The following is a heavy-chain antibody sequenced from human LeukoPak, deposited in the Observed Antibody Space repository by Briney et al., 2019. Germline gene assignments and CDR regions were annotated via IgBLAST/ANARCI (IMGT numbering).Heavy chain of an antibody. Sequence: SETLSLTCTVSGGSISSYYWSWIRQPPGKGLEWIGYIYYSGSTNYNPSLNGRVSISRDTSKNLFSLRLRSVTAADTAVYYCATLTGGDDAFYIWGQGTMVTVSS. V-gene: IGHV4-59*01. D-gene: IGHD4-23*01. CDR2: IYYSGST. CDR1: GGSISSYY. J-gene: IGHJ3*02. CDR3: ATLTGGDDAFYI.